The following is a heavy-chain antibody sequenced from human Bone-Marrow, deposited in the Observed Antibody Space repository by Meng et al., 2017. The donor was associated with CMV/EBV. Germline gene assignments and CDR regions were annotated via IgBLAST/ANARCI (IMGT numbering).Heavy chain of an antibody. J-gene: IGHJ4*02. CDR3: ASIRGYSGYGPDDY. D-gene: IGHD5-12*01. CDR2: IIPILGIA. V-gene: IGHV1-69*02. Sequence: SVKVSCKASGGTFSSYTISWVRQAPGQGLEWMGRIIPILGIANYAQKFQGRVTITADKSTSTAYMELSSLRSEDTAVYYCASIRGYSGYGPDDYWGQGTLVTISS. CDR1: GGTFSSYT.